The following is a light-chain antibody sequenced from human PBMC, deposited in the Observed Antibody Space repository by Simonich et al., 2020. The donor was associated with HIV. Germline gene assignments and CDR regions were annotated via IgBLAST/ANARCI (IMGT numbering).Light chain of an antibody. Sequence: DIVMTQSPLSLPVTPGEQASISCRSSQSPLHSNGYNYLDWYLQKPGQSPQLLIYLGSNRASGVPDRFSGSGSGTDFTLKISRVEAEDVGVYYCMQGTLWWTFGQGTKVEIK. CDR2: LGS. CDR1: QSPLHSNGYNY. V-gene: IGKV2-28*01. CDR3: MQGTLWWT. J-gene: IGKJ1*01.